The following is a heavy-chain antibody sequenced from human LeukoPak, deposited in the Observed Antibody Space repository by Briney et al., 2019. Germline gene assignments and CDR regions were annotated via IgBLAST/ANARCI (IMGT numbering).Heavy chain of an antibody. Sequence: GASVKVSCKASGGTFSSYAISWVRQAPGQGLEWMGRIIPIFGTANYAQKFQGRVTITTDESTSTAYMELSSLRSEDTAVYYCAGPRNYFDSSGYYLDYWGQGTLVTVSS. CDR2: IIPIFGTA. V-gene: IGHV1-69*05. CDR3: AGPRNYFDSSGYYLDY. J-gene: IGHJ4*02. D-gene: IGHD3-22*01. CDR1: GGTFSSYA.